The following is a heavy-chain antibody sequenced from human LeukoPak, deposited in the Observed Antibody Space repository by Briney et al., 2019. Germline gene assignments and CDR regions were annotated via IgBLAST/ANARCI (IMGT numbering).Heavy chain of an antibody. CDR1: GFTFNSHE. CDR3: AGERNCGGDCFQGSWFDP. CDR2: ITSSGGIT. V-gene: IGHV3-48*03. J-gene: IGHJ5*02. D-gene: IGHD2-21*02. Sequence: GGSLRLSCAASGFTFNSHEMHWVRQAPGKGLDWVSYITSSGGITYHTDSVKGRFTVSRDNAKNSLYLQMNSLRAEDTAVYYCAGERNCGGDCFQGSWFDPWGQGTLVTVSS.